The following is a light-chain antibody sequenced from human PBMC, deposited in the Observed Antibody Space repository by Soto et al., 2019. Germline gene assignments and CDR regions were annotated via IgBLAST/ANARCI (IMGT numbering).Light chain of an antibody. CDR2: DSS. Sequence: EIVLTQFPATLSLSPGDGATLSCRASQSVSSYLAWYQQKRGQAPRLLIYDSSNRATGIPARFSGSGSGTDFSLSSSSLEPEDFAVYYCQQRSVWPLTFGGGNKVEIK. J-gene: IGKJ4*01. V-gene: IGKV3-11*01. CDR1: QSVSSY. CDR3: QQRSVWPLT.